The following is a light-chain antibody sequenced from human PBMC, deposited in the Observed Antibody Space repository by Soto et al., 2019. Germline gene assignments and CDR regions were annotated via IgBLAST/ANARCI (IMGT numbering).Light chain of an antibody. Sequence: EIVLTQSPGTLSLSPGERATLSCRASQSVHSNYLAWYQQKPAQAPRLLIYGASTRATGIPDRFDGSGSGTDFTLTISRLEPEDFAVYYCQQYGSAPTGTFGQGTKVEIK. CDR3: QQYGSAPTGT. CDR2: GAS. V-gene: IGKV3-20*01. CDR1: QSVHSNY. J-gene: IGKJ1*01.